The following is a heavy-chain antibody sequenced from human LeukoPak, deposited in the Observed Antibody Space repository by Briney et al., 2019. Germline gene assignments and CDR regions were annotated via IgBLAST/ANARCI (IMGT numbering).Heavy chain of an antibody. Sequence: SETLSLTCTVSGGSISSYYWSWIRQPPGKGLEWIGYIFYSGSTNYNASLKSRVTISVDTSRNQFSLSLSSVTAADTAVYYCARGGSGYYYDFDYWGQGTLVTVSS. V-gene: IGHV4-59*01. J-gene: IGHJ4*02. D-gene: IGHD3-22*01. CDR3: ARGGSGYYYDFDY. CDR1: GGSISSYY. CDR2: IFYSGST.